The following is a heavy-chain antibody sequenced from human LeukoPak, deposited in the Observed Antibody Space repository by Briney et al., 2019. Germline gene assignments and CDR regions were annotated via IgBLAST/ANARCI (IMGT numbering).Heavy chain of an antibody. CDR2: IKEDGSQK. CDR3: TRDQT. Sequence: GGSLRLSCVGALGSHWMGWVRQAPGKGLEWVANIKEDGSQKYYMDSVKGRFTISRDNAKSSLFLQMNNLRVEDTAVYYCTRDQTWDQGTLVTVSS. V-gene: IGHV3-7*01. J-gene: IGHJ4*02. CDR1: LGSHW.